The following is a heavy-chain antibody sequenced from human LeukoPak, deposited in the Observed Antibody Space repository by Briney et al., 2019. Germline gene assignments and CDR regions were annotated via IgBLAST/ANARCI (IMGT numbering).Heavy chain of an antibody. CDR1: GFTFSNYE. V-gene: IGHV3-48*03. CDR2: ISSSGSTI. Sequence: GGSLRLSCAASGFTFSNYEMIWVRQAPGKGLEWVSYISSSGSTIYYADSVKGRFTISRDNAKKSLYLQMNSLRAEDTAVYYCARVYSSGWTYWGQGTLVTVSS. D-gene: IGHD6-19*01. CDR3: ARVYSSGWTY. J-gene: IGHJ4*02.